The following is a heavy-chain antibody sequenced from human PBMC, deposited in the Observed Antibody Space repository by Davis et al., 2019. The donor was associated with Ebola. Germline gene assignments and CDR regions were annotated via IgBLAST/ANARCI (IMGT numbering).Heavy chain of an antibody. CDR3: ARGLVVVPAAIRGLYYYGMDV. D-gene: IGHD2-2*01. V-gene: IGHV4-30-2*01. Sequence: SETLSLTCAVSGGSISSGGYSWSWIRQPPGKGLEWIGYIYHSGSTYYNPSLKSRVTISVDTSKNQFSLKLSSVTAADTAVYYCARGLVVVPAAIRGLYYYGMDVWGQGTTVTVSS. CDR2: IYHSGST. CDR1: GGSISSGGYS. J-gene: IGHJ6*02.